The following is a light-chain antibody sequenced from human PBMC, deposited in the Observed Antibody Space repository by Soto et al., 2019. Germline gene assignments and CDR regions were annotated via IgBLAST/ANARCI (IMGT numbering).Light chain of an antibody. V-gene: IGLV2-14*03. CDR3: TSWTTSTTMI. CDR1: RSDIGAYNF. CDR2: DVN. Sequence: QSVLTQPASVSGSPGQSITISCIGTRSDIGAYNFVSWYQQHPGEVPKLILYDVNVRPSGVSNRFSGSKSGNTASLTISGLQAEDEADYYCTSWTTSTTMIFGGGTQLTVL. J-gene: IGLJ7*01.